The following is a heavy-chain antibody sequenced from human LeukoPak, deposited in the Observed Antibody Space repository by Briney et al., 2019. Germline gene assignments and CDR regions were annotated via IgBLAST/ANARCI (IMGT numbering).Heavy chain of an antibody. Sequence: GGSLRLSCAASGFTFSSYEMIWVRQAPGKGLEWVSSIFPSGGEIHYADSVRGRFTISRDNSKSILSLQMNSLRAEDTAIYYCATYRQVLLPFESWGQGTLVTVSS. CDR1: GFTFSSYE. V-gene: IGHV3-23*01. J-gene: IGHJ4*02. D-gene: IGHD5-18*01. CDR2: IFPSGGEI. CDR3: ATYRQVLLPFES.